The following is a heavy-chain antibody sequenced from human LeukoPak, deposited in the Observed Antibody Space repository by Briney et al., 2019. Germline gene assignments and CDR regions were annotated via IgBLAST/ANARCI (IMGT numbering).Heavy chain of an antibody. CDR1: GFTFSSYW. J-gene: IGHJ2*01. CDR2: IKQDRSEK. D-gene: IGHD2-21*02. Sequence: GGSLRLSCAASGFTFSSYWMSWVRQAPGKGLEWVANIKQDRSEKYYVGSVKGRFTISRDNAKNSLYLQMNSLRAEDTAVYYCARVPYCGGDCYSDYWYFDLWGRGPWSLSPQ. CDR3: ARVPYCGGDCYSDYWYFDL. V-gene: IGHV3-7*01.